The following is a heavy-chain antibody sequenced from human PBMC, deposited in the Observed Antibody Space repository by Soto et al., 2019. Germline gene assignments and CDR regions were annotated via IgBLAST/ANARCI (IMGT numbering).Heavy chain of an antibody. V-gene: IGHV1-8*01. Sequence: ASVKVSCKTSAYSFTNTDVTLVRRATGQGLEWMGWMNPKSGDTGDAQKFQGRDTMTRDISITTAYMELSRLRSDDTAIYYCARMATFGSWNWFDFRGQGTLVTVSS. CDR3: ARMATFGSWNWFDF. CDR2: MNPKSGDT. J-gene: IGHJ5*01. CDR1: AYSFTNTD. D-gene: IGHD3-16*01.